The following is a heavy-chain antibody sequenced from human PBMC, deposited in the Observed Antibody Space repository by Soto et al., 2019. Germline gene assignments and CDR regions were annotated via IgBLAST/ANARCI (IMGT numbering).Heavy chain of an antibody. CDR1: GDSVSSNTAA. J-gene: IGHJ5*01. D-gene: IGHD6-6*01. Sequence: SKTLALTCAISGDSVSSNTAAWNWIRQSPSRGLEWLGRTYYRSKWYNDYAVSVKSRITINPDTSKNQFSLQLNSVTPEDPPVYYCSSSEESIAARDHWFASRGQGTPVTVSP. CDR2: TYYRSKWYN. CDR3: SSSEESIAARDHWFAS. V-gene: IGHV6-1*01.